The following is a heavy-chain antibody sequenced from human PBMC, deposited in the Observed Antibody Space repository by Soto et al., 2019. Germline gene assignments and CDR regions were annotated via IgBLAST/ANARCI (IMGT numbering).Heavy chain of an antibody. CDR2: MYNTGST. V-gene: IGHV4-59*01. J-gene: IGHJ6*02. CDR1: GSSISSYY. Sequence: SETLSLTCTVSGSSISSYYWSWIRQPPGKGLEWIGYMYNTGSTIYNPSLKSRVTISVDTSKNQFSLKLNSVTAADTAVYYCARDLWGYCGADCYPLDVWGQGTTVTVSS. CDR3: ARDLWGYCGADCYPLDV. D-gene: IGHD2-21*02.